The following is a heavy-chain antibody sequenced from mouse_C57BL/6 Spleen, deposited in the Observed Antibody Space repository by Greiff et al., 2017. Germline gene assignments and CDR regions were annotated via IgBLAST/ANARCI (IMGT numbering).Heavy chain of an antibody. CDR3: ARHNYNSYFDV. J-gene: IGHJ1*03. CDR2: ICGGGGNT. V-gene: IGHV5-9*01. D-gene: IGHD1-3*01. CDR1: GFTFSSYT. Sequence: EVKLVESGGGLVKPGGSLKLSCAASGFTFSSYTMSWVRQTPEKRLEWVATICGGGGNTYYPDSVKGRFTISRDNAKNTRYLQMSSLRSEDTALYYCARHNYNSYFDVWGTGTTVTVSS.